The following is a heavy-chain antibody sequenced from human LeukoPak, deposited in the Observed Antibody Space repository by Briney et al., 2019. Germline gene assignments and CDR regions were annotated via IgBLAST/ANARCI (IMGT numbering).Heavy chain of an antibody. CDR1: GCTFTSYY. V-gene: IGHV1-46*01. J-gene: IGHJ4*02. Sequence: ASVKVSCKASGCTFTSYYMHWVRQAPGQGLEWMGIINPSGGSTSYAQKFQGRVTMTRDMSTSTVYMELSSLRSEDTAVYYCARGTLYSGWSYYFDYWGQGSQVTVSS. CDR2: INPSGGST. D-gene: IGHD6-19*01. CDR3: ARGTLYSGWSYYFDY.